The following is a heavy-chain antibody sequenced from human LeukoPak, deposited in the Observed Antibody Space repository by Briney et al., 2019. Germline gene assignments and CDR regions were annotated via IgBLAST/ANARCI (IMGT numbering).Heavy chain of an antibody. CDR2: ISSSSSYI. V-gene: IGHV3-21*01. Sequence: GGSLRLSCAASGFTFSSYSMNWVGQAPGKGLEWVSPISSSSSYIYYADSVKGRFTISRDNAKNSLYLQMNSLRAEDAAVYYCARFAHYAASYGMDVWGQGTTVTVSS. D-gene: IGHD3-16*01. CDR1: GFTFSSYS. J-gene: IGHJ6*02. CDR3: ARFAHYAASYGMDV.